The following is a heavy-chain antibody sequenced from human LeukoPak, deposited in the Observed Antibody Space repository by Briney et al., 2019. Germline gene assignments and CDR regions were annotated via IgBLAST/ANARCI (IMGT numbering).Heavy chain of an antibody. CDR2: ISYDGTNK. D-gene: IGHD1-26*01. CDR3: AREHYHFDY. CDR1: GFTLSSYG. J-gene: IGHJ4*02. Sequence: PGGSLRLSCAASGFTLSSYGMHWVRQAPGKGLEWVAVISYDGTNKYYADSVKGRFTISRDNSKNTLYLEMNRLRAEDTAVYYCAREHYHFDYWGQGTLVTVSS. V-gene: IGHV3-30*03.